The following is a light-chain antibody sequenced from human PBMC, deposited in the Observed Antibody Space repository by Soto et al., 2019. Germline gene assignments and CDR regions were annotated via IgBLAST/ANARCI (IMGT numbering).Light chain of an antibody. CDR2: GAS. V-gene: IGKV3-20*01. Sequence: DIVLTQSPGTLSLSPGERATLSCGCSQSVTSNYLAWYQQKPGQAPRLLIFGASIRVKGIPDRFIGSGSGTDFTLTISRLEPEDVAVYYCQHYVTSLTTFGQGTKVDIK. CDR3: QHYVTSLTT. CDR1: QSVTSNY. J-gene: IGKJ1*01.